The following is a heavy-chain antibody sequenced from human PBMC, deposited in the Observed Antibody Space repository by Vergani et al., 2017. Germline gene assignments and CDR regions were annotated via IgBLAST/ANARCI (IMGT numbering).Heavy chain of an antibody. CDR3: ARGSCLGGSCYNPLFDY. CDR2: IHTSGST. D-gene: IGHD2-15*01. V-gene: IGHV4-61*02. Sequence: QVQLQESGPGLVKPSQTLSLTCTVSGGSINSHNYYWSWIRQPAGKGLEWIGRIHTSGSTNYNLSLKSRVTMSEDTSKNQFSLNLTSVTAADTAVYFCARGSCLGGSCYNPLFDYWGQGILVTVSS. CDR1: GGSINSHNYY. J-gene: IGHJ4*02.